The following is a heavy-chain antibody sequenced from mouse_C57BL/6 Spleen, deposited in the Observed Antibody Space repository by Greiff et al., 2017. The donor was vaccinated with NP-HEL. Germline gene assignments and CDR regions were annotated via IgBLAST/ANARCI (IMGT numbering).Heavy chain of an antibody. V-gene: IGHV1-15*01. CDR2: IDPETGGT. J-gene: IGHJ2*01. D-gene: IGHD1-1*01. Sequence: QVQLQQSGAELVRPGASVTLSCKASGYTFTDYEMHWVKQTPVHGLEWIGAIDPETGGTAYNQKFKGKAILTADKSSSTAYIELRSLTSEDSAVYYCTRPITTVVATYYFDYWGQGTTLTVSS. CDR3: TRPITTVVATYYFDY. CDR1: GYTFTDYE.